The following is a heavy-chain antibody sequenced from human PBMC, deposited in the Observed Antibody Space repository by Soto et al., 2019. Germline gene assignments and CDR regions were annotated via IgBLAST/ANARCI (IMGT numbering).Heavy chain of an antibody. V-gene: IGHV4-4*02. CDR1: GGSISSSNW. CDR2: IYHSGST. J-gene: IGHJ5*02. CDR3: ARSAKLEWLFWDP. D-gene: IGHD3-3*01. Sequence: QVQLQESGPGLVKPSGTLSLTCAVSGGSISSSNWWSWVRQPPGKGLEGIGEIYHSGSTNYNPSLKRRVTISVDKSKHQFSPERSSVAAAVTAVYYCARSAKLEWLFWDPWGQGTLVTVSS.